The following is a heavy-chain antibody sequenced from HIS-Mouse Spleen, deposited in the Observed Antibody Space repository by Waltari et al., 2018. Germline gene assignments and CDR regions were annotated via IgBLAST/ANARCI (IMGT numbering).Heavy chain of an antibody. J-gene: IGHJ2*01. CDR1: GCSISHRIYY. D-gene: IGHD6-13*01. V-gene: IGHV4-39*07. Sequence: QLQLQESGPGLVKPSETLSLTCPVSGCSISHRIYYWGWIRQPPGQGLEWIGSIYYSGSTYYNPSLKSRVTISVDTSKNQFSLKLSSVTAAETAVYYCAREIPYSSSWYDWYFDLWGRGTLVTVSS. CDR3: AREIPYSSSWYDWYFDL. CDR2: IYYSGST.